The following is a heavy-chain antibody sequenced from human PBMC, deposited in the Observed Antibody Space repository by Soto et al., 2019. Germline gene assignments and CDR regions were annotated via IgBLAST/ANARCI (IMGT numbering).Heavy chain of an antibody. CDR3: ARGSGYYDSSGYLDY. J-gene: IGHJ4*02. CDR1: GFTFSSYD. CDR2: IGTAGDT. V-gene: IGHV3-13*01. D-gene: IGHD3-22*01. Sequence: PGGSLRLSCAASGFTFSSYDMHWVRQATGKGLEWVSAIGTAGDTYYPGSVKGRFTISRENAKNSLYLQMNSLRAGDKAVYYCARGSGYYDSSGYLDYWGQGTLVTVSS.